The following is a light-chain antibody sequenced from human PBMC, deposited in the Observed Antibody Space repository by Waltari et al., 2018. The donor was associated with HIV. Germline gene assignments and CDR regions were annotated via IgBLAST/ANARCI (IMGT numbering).Light chain of an antibody. CDR3: QQYATSSFT. V-gene: IGKV3-20*01. Sequence: EIVLTQSPGTLSLSPGERATLSCRASQSVSSSYLAWYQQKPGQAPRLLIYGASSRATVIPDRFSGSGSGTDFTLTIRRLGPEDFAVYYCQQYATSSFTFGPGTKVDIK. J-gene: IGKJ3*01. CDR1: QSVSSSY. CDR2: GAS.